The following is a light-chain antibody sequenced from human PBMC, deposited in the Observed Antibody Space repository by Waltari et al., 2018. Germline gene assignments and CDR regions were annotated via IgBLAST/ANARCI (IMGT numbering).Light chain of an antibody. Sequence: DIVMTQSPDSLAVSLGERATINCQSSQSVLYNSNNKNYLTWYQQKPGQPPKLLIYWASTRESGVPDRFSGSGSGTDFTLTISSLQAEDVAVYYCQQYYNTPWTFGQGTKVEIK. CDR1: QSVLYNSNNKNY. V-gene: IGKV4-1*01. J-gene: IGKJ1*01. CDR3: QQYYNTPWT. CDR2: WAS.